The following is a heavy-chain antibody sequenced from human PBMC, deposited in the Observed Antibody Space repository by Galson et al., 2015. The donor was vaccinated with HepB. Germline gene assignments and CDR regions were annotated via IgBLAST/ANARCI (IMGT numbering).Heavy chain of an antibody. J-gene: IGHJ5*02. Sequence: SLRLSCAASGFTVSSNYMSWVRQAPGKGLEWVSVIYSGGSTYYADSVKGRFTISRDNSKNTLYLQMNSLRAEDTAVYYCARGAPITIFGVVLNWFDPWGQGTLVTVSS. CDR2: IYSGGST. CDR3: ARGAPITIFGVVLNWFDP. CDR1: GFTVSSNY. D-gene: IGHD3-3*01. V-gene: IGHV3-53*01.